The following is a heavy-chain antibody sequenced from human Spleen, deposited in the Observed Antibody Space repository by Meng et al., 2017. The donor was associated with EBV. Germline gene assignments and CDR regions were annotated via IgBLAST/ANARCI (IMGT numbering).Heavy chain of an antibody. D-gene: IGHD3-10*01. J-gene: IGHJ4*02. CDR1: GFTFSSYS. Sequence: EVQLVESGGGLVKPGGSLRLSCVASGFTFSSYSMNWVRQAPGKGLEWVSSISSSSSYIYYADSVKGRFTISRDNAKNSLYLQMNSLRAEDTAVYYCAREGGDYYGSGSPPDYWGQGTLVTVSS. CDR3: AREGGDYYGSGSPPDY. CDR2: ISSSSSYI. V-gene: IGHV3-21*01.